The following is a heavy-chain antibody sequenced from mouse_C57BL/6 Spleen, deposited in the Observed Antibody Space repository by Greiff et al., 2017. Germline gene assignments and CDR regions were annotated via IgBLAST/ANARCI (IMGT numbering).Heavy chain of an antibody. J-gene: IGHJ3*01. CDR2: IYPRSGNT. CDR1: GYTFTSYG. CDR3: AGTAQAAFAY. Sequence: VQLQQSGAELARPGASVKLSCKASGYTFTSYGISWVKQRPGQGLEWIGEIYPRSGNTYYNEKFKGKATLTADKSSSTAYMELRSLTSEDSAVYFCAGTAQAAFAYWGQGTLVTVSA. V-gene: IGHV1-81*01. D-gene: IGHD3-2*02.